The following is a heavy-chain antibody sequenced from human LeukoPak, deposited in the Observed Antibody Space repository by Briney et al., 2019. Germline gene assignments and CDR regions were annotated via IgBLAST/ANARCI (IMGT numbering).Heavy chain of an antibody. CDR2: IYTGGST. CDR3: ARGEQNYVWGSYRYSDYYYGMDV. CDR1: GGSISSYY. D-gene: IGHD3-16*02. J-gene: IGHJ6*02. V-gene: IGHV4-4*07. Sequence: SETLSLTCTVSGGSISSYYWSWIRQPAGKGLEWIGRIYTGGSTNYNPSLKSRVAMSVDTSKNQFSLKLSSVTAADTAVYYCARGEQNYVWGSYRYSDYYYGMDVWGQGTTVTVSS.